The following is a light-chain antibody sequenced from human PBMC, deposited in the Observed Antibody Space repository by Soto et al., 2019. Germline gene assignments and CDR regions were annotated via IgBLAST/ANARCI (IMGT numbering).Light chain of an antibody. Sequence: EIVLTQSPATLSLSPGESATLSCRASQSVRSYLAWYQQKPGQAPRLLIYDAPKRAAGIPDRFSGSGSGTHFTLTISSREPEDFAVYYCQQRSNWRTFGQGTKVEIK. CDR2: DAP. CDR1: QSVRSY. V-gene: IGKV3-11*01. CDR3: QQRSNWRT. J-gene: IGKJ1*01.